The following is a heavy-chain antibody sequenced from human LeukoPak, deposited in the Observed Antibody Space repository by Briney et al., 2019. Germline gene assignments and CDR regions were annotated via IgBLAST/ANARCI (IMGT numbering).Heavy chain of an antibody. Sequence: PGGSLRLSCAASGFTFSSYEMNWVRQAPGKGLEWVSYISSSGSTIYYADSVKGRFTISRDNSKNTLYLQMNSLRAEDTAVYYCARSSPDAFDIWGQGTMVTVSS. V-gene: IGHV3-48*03. CDR1: GFTFSSYE. J-gene: IGHJ3*02. CDR2: ISSSGSTI. CDR3: ARSSPDAFDI.